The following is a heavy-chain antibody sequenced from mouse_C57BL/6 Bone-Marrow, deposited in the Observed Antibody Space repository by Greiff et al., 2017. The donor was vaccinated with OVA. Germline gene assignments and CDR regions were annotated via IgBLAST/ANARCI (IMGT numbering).Heavy chain of an antibody. CDR2: INPNNGGT. D-gene: IGHD1-1*01. J-gene: IGHJ4*01. CDR1: GYTFTDYY. Sequence: EVQLQQPGPELVKPGASVKISCKASGYTFTDYYMNWVKQSHGQSLEWIGDINPNNGGTSYNQKFKGKATLTVDKSSSTAYMELRSLTSEDSAVYYCARPYCDGRGYYAMVYWGQGTSVTVSS. V-gene: IGHV1-26*01. CDR3: ARPYCDGRGYYAMVY.